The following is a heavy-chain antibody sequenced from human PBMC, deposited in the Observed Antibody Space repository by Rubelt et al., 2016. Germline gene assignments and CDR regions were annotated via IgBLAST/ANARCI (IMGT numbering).Heavy chain of an antibody. CDR3: AKDNPRGANTGSGYYGCIDY. D-gene: IGHD3-22*01. J-gene: IGHJ4*02. Sequence: NWVRQAPGKGLEWVAYISGTGNVIYYADSVKGRFTIFRDNSKNTLYLQMNSLRAEDTAVYYCAKDNPRGANTGSGYYGCIDYWGQGTLVTVSS. V-gene: IGHV3-48*01. CDR2: ISGTGNVI.